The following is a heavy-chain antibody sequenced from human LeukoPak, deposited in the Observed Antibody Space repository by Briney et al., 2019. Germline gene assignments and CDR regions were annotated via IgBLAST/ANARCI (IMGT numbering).Heavy chain of an antibody. D-gene: IGHD5-18*01. Sequence: GGSLRLSCAASGFSFSGYSINWVRQAPGKGLEWVSSISPSSSYIYYADSVKGRFTISRDNAKNSLYLQMNSLRAEDTAVYYCARGGYSYGRVDYWGQGALVTVSS. CDR1: GFSFSGYS. V-gene: IGHV3-21*01. CDR3: ARGGYSYGRVDY. CDR2: ISPSSSYI. J-gene: IGHJ4*02.